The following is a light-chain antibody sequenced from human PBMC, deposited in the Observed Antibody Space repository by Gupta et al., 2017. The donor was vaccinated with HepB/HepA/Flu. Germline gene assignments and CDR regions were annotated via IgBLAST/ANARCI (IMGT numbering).Light chain of an antibody. CDR3: SSYTSTSTNV. Sequence: QSALTQPASVSGSPGQSITISCTGTISDVGGYNYVSWYQQHPGKAPKLVIYDVSNRPSGVSNRFSGSKSGNTASLTISGLQAEDEADYYCSSYTSTSTNVFGTGTKVTVL. CDR1: ISDVGGYNY. CDR2: DVS. J-gene: IGLJ1*01. V-gene: IGLV2-14*03.